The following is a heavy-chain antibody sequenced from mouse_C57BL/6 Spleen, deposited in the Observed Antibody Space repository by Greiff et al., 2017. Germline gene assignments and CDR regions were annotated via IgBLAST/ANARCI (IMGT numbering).Heavy chain of an antibody. D-gene: IGHD1-1*01. J-gene: IGHJ1*03. CDR1: GYTFTSYW. Sequence: VQLQQPGAELVMPGASVKLSCKASGYTFTSYWMHWVKQRPGQGLEWIGEIDPSDSYTNYNQKFKGKSTLTVDKSSSTAYMQLSSLTSEDSAVYYCASPIYYYGSSDWYFDVWGTGTTVTVSS. CDR3: ASPIYYYGSSDWYFDV. CDR2: IDPSDSYT. V-gene: IGHV1-69*01.